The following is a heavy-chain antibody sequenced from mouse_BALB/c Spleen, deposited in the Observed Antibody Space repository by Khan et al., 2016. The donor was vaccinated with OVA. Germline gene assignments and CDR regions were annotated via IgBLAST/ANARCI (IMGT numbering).Heavy chain of an antibody. V-gene: IGHV3-2*02. CDR3: ARGNYYGYYFDY. Sequence: VQLKESGPGLVKPSQSLSLTCTVTGYSITSGYDWNWIRQFPGNKLEWMGYISYSGVTSYTPSLKSRISITRDTSKNQFFLQLNSVTTEDTATYYCARGNYYGYYFDYWGQGTTLTVSS. J-gene: IGHJ2*01. CDR1: GYSITSGYD. CDR2: ISYSGVT. D-gene: IGHD1-1*01.